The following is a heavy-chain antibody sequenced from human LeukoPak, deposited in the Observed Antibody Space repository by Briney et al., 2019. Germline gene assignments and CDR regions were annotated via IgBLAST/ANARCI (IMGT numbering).Heavy chain of an antibody. CDR3: AKSIMVRGDGAFDI. CDR2: ISAYNGNT. CDR1: GYTFTSYG. V-gene: IGHV1-18*01. Sequence: ASVTVSRKASGYTFTSYGISWVRQAPGQGLEWMGWISAYNGNTNYEPEPEDSITMTTDTSTSTAYMELRSLRSDDTAVYYCAKSIMVRGDGAFDIWGQGTLFTVSS. D-gene: IGHD3-10*01. J-gene: IGHJ3*02.